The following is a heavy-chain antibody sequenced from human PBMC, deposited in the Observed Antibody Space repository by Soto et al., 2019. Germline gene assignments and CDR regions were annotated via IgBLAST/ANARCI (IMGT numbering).Heavy chain of an antibody. V-gene: IGHV4-38-2*02. CDR3: AREDIVVVVAATPGFFGMDV. CDR1: GYSISSGYY. D-gene: IGHD2-15*01. J-gene: IGHJ6*02. CDR2: IYHSGST. Sequence: SETLSLTCAVSGYSISSGYYWGWIRQPPGKGLEWIGSIYHSGSTYFNPSLKSRVTISVDTSKNQFSLKLSSVTAADTAVYYCAREDIVVVVAATPGFFGMDVWGQGTTVTVSS.